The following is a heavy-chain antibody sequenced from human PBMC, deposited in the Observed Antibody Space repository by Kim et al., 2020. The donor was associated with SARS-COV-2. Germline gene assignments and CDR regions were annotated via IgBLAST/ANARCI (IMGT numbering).Heavy chain of an antibody. CDR1: GFTFSSYG. CDR2: IWYDGSNK. Sequence: GGSLRLSCAASGFTFSSYGMHWVRQAPGKGLEWVAVIWYDGSNKYYADSVKGRFTISRDNSKNTLYLQMNSLRAEDTAVYYCAGWLRADYYYYYGMDVGGQGTTVTVSS. V-gene: IGHV3-33*08. D-gene: IGHD5-12*01. CDR3: AGWLRADYYYYYGMDV. J-gene: IGHJ6*01.